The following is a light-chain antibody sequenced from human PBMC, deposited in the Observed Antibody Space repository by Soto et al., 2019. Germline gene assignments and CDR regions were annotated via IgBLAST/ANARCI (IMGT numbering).Light chain of an antibody. J-gene: IGKJ5*01. CDR1: ADVSSSY. CDR3: QQYGSSPIT. CDR2: GAS. Sequence: EIVLTQSPATLSFSPGERATLSCGASADVSSSYVAWYQQRSGLAPRLLIHGASSRATGTPDRFTGSKSGTDFTLTIRRLEPEDAGVYYCQQYGSSPITFGQGTLLEI. V-gene: IGKV3D-20*01.